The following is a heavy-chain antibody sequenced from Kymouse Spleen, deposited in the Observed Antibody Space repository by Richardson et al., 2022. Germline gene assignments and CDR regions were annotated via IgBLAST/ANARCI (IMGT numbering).Heavy chain of an antibody. J-gene: IGHJ6*02. CDR1: GFTFSSYG. CDR3: AREGAAMSGYYYGMDV. V-gene: IGHV3-33*01. CDR2: IWYDGSNK. Sequence: QVQLVESGGGVVQPGRSLRLSCAASGFTFSSYGMHWVRQAPGKGLEWVAVIWYDGSNKYYADSVKGRFTISRDNSKNTLYLQMNSLRAEDTAVYYCAREGAAMSGYYYGMDVWGQGTTVTVSS. D-gene: IGHD5-18,IGHD5-18*01.